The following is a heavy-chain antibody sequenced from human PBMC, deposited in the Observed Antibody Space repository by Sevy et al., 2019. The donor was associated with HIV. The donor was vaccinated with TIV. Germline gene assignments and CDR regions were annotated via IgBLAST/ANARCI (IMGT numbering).Heavy chain of an antibody. V-gene: IGHV3-7*01. CDR1: GFTFGSYW. D-gene: IGHD6-6*01. CDR2: IKEDGSGR. CDR3: ARLYSSSSGRGLDN. J-gene: IGHJ4*02. Sequence: GGSLRLSCAASGFTFGSYWMTWVRQAPGKGLEWVAKIKEDGSGRFYVEPVRGRFTVSRDNAKKTLYLQMNNLRGEDTALYYCARLYSSSSGRGLDNWGQGALVTVSS.